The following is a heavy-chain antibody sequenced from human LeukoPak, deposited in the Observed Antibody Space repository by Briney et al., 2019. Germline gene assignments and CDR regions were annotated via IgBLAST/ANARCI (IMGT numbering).Heavy chain of an antibody. V-gene: IGHV3-23*01. CDR1: GFTFSSYA. D-gene: IGHD1-26*01. CDR2: ISGSGGST. CDR3: ASDPRYSGSYQFRAFDI. Sequence: GGSLRLSCAASGFTFSSYAMSWVRQAPGKGLEWVSAISGSGGSTYYADSVKGRFTISRDNSKNTLYLQMNSLRAEDTAVYYCASDPRYSGSYQFRAFDIWGQGTMVTVSS. J-gene: IGHJ3*02.